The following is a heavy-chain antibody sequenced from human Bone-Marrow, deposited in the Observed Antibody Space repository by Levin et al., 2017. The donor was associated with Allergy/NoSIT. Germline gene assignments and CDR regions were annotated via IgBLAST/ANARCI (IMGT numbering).Heavy chain of an antibody. Sequence: SVKVSCKASGDTFRSYTIGWVRQAPGHGLEWMGRIIPLLNMTTYAQRFQGRVTITADKSTSTAYLDLSGLRSDDTAVYFCARDSGDYYFDFWGQGTLVTVSS. CDR1: GDTFRSYT. V-gene: IGHV1-69*04. J-gene: IGHJ4*02. CDR2: IIPLLNMT. CDR3: ARDSGDYYFDF. D-gene: IGHD4-17*01.